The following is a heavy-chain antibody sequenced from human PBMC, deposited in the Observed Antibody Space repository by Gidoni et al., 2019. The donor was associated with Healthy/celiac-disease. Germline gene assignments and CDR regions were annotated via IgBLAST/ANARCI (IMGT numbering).Heavy chain of an antibody. J-gene: IGHJ4*02. CDR1: GFPFSSYA. CDR2: ISYDGSNK. CDR3: ARAVGYYYDSSGYFDY. Sequence: QVQLVESGGGVVQPGRSLRLSCAASGFPFSSYAMPWVRQAPGKGLEWVAVISYDGSNKYYADSVKGRFTISRDNSKNTLYLQMNSLRAEDTAVYYCARAVGYYYDSSGYFDYWGQGTLVTVSS. V-gene: IGHV3-30-3*01. D-gene: IGHD3-22*01.